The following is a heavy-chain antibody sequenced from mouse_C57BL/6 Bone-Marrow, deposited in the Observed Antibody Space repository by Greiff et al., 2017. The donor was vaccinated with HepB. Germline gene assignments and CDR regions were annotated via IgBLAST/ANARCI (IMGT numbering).Heavy chain of an antibody. D-gene: IGHD1-1*01. CDR3: ARPLYGSSWVWFAY. CDR1: GYSFTGYY. V-gene: IGHV1-42*01. J-gene: IGHJ3*01. CDR2: INPSTGGT. Sequence: VQLQQSGPELVKPGASVKISCKASGYSFTGYYMNWVKQSPEKSLEWIGEINPSTGGTTYNQKFKAKATLTVDKSSSTAYMQLKSLTSEDSAVYYCARPLYGSSWVWFAYWGQGTLVTVSA.